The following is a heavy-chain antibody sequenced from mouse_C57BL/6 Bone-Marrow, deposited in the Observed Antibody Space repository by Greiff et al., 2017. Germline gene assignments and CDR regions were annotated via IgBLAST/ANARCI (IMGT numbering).Heavy chain of an antibody. CDR1: GYTFTSYW. D-gene: IGHD1-1*01. V-gene: IGHV1-61*01. CDR3: ARGLVVPDY. CDR2: IDPSDSET. Sequence: QVQLQQPGAELVRPGSSVKLSCKASGYTFTSYWMDWVKQRPGQGLEWIGNIDPSDSETHYNQKFKDKATLTVDKSSSTAYMQLSSLTSEDSAVYYCARGLVVPDYWGQGTTLTVSS. J-gene: IGHJ2*01.